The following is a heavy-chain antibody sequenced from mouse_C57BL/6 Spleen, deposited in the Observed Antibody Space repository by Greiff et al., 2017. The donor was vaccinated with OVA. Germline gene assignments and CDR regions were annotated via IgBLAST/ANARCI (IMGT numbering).Heavy chain of an antibody. CDR3: AGNYYGSSFFAY. V-gene: IGHV5-17*01. CDR1: GFTFSDYG. D-gene: IGHD1-1*01. Sequence: EVKLVESGGGLVKPGGSLKLSCAASGFTFSDYGMHWVRQTPEKGLEWVAYISSGSSTIYYADTVKGRFTISRDNAKNTLFLQMTSLRSEDTAMDYCAGNYYGSSFFAYWGQGTLVTVSA. J-gene: IGHJ3*01. CDR2: ISSGSSTI.